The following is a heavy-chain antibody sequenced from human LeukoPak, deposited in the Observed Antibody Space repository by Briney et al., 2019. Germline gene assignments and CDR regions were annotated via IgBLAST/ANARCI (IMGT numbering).Heavy chain of an antibody. CDR3: ARARWSSTGWFFGY. Sequence: AGSLRLSCAASGFTFSSYWMHWVRQAPGKGLVWVSRVNPQGSETSYADSVRGRFTISRDNAKDALHLQMDNLRAEDTAVYYCARARWSSTGWFFGYWGQGTLVTVSS. CDR1: GFTFSSYW. CDR2: VNPQGSET. J-gene: IGHJ4*02. V-gene: IGHV3-74*01. D-gene: IGHD6-19*01.